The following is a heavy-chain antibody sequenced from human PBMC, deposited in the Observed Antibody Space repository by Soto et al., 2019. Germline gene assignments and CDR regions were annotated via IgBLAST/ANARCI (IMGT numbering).Heavy chain of an antibody. CDR2: IIPIFGTA. CDR3: AIGIQLWPTTGENYFDY. J-gene: IGHJ4*02. Sequence: GASVKVSCKASGGTFSSYAISWVRQAPGQGLEWMGGIIPIFGTANYAQKFQGRVTITADESTSTAYMELSSLRSEDTAVYYCAIGIQLWPTTGENYFDYWGQGTLVTVSS. V-gene: IGHV1-69*13. D-gene: IGHD5-18*01. CDR1: GGTFSSYA.